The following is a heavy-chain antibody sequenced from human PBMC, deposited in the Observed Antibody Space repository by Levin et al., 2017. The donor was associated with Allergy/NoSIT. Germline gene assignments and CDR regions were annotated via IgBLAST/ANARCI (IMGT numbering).Heavy chain of an antibody. CDR1: GFPFSDYY. J-gene: IGHJ4*02. CDR2: ISHTGSLT. CDR3: ARNVDDTNFDFDH. Sequence: GGSLRLSCAASGFPFSDYYMTWIRQAPGKGLEWVSYISHTGSLTYYAESVKGRFTISRDNTKNSLYLQMNSLRAEDTAMYYCARNVDDTNFDFDHWGRGPLVPVSS. V-gene: IGHV3-11*01. D-gene: IGHD5-12*01.